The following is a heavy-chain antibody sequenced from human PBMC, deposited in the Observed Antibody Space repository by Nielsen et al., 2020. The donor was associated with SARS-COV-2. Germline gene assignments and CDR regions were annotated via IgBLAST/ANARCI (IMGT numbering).Heavy chain of an antibody. V-gene: IGHV2-5*02. CDR1: GFSLSTRGVG. D-gene: IGHD2-2*01. CDR2: IYWDDDK. CDR3: ARISEIGYCSSTSCYPKYFDL. Sequence: SGPTLVKPTQTLTLTCTFSGFSLSTRGVGVGWIRQPPGKALEWLALIYWDDDKRYSTSLKSRLTISKDTSKSQVVLTMTNMDPVDTATYYCARISEIGYCSSTSCYPKYFDLWGRGALVTVSS. J-gene: IGHJ2*01.